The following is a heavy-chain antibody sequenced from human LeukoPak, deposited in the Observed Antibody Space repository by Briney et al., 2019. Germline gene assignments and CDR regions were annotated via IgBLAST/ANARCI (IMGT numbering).Heavy chain of an antibody. D-gene: IGHD2-21*02. CDR1: GFTFDDYA. CDR3: ATSPGVVTATTDY. CDR2: ISWNSGSI. J-gene: IGHJ4*02. V-gene: IGHV3-9*01. Sequence: GGSLRLSCAASGFTFDDYAMHWVRQAPGEGLEWVSGISWNSGSIGYADSVKGRFTISRDNAKNSLYLQMNSLRAEDTALYYCATSPGVVTATTDYWGQGTLVTVSS.